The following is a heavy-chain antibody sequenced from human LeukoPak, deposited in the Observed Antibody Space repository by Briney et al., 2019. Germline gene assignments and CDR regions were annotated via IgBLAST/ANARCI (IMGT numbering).Heavy chain of an antibody. Sequence: PSETLSLTCTVPGGSISSYYWSWIRQPPGKGLEWIGYIYYSGSTNYNPSLKSRATISDDPSKNQFSLKITSVTAADTAVYYCARGSRRGISYGFPFDYWGQGTLVTVSS. CDR1: GGSISSYY. J-gene: IGHJ4*02. D-gene: IGHD5-18*01. CDR3: ARGSRRGISYGFPFDY. V-gene: IGHV4-59*01. CDR2: IYYSGST.